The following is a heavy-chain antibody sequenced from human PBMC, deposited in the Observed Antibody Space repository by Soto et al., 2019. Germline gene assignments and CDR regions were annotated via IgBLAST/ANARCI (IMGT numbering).Heavy chain of an antibody. V-gene: IGHV4-4*02. CDR3: VRNGYYSLDY. CDR1: GDSISSHDW. Sequence: QVQLQESGPELVKPSGTLSLTCAVSGDSISSHDWWSWVRQPPNKGLEWIAEIHHSGGTNYNPSLMSRATISVDNSKNQFSLKLISATAADTAVYYCVRNGYYSLDYWGQGTLVSVSS. J-gene: IGHJ4*02. CDR2: IHHSGGT. D-gene: IGHD3-3*01.